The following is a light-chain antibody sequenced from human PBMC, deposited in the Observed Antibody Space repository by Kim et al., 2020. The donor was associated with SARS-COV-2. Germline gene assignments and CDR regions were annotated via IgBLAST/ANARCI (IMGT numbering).Light chain of an antibody. V-gene: IGKV1-5*03. CDR2: KAS. CDR1: QSIRSW. Sequence: SASVGDRVTNPCRATQSIRSWLAWYQQKPGKAPKLLFYKASSLESGVPSRFSGSGSETEFTLTISSLQPDDFATYYCQQYNSYSYSFGQGTKLEI. J-gene: IGKJ2*01. CDR3: QQYNSYSYS.